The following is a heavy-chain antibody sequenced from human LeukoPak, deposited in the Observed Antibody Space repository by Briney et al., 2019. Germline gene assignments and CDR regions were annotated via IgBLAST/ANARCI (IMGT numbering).Heavy chain of an antibody. J-gene: IGHJ6*02. CDR1: GFTFSSYA. CDR3: ARDPRIAVAGTYDYYYGMDV. CDR2: IKQDGSEK. Sequence: GGSLRLSCAASGFTFSSYAMSWVRQAPGKGLEWVANIKQDGSEKYYVDSVKGRFTISRDNAKNSLYLQMNSLRAEDTAVYYCARDPRIAVAGTYDYYYGMDVWGQGTTVTVSS. D-gene: IGHD6-19*01. V-gene: IGHV3-7*01.